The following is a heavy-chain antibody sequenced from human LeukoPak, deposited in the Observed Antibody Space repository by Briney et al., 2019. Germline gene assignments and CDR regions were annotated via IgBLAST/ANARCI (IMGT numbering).Heavy chain of an antibody. V-gene: IGHV3-9*01. Sequence: GGSLRLSCAASGFTFSSYAMSWVRQAPGKGLEWVSGISWNSGSIGYADSVKGRFTISRDNAKNSLYLQMNSLRAEDTALYYCAKDIRSSWLYYFDYWGQGTLVTVSS. CDR1: GFTFSSYA. J-gene: IGHJ4*02. D-gene: IGHD6-13*01. CDR3: AKDIRSSWLYYFDY. CDR2: ISWNSGSI.